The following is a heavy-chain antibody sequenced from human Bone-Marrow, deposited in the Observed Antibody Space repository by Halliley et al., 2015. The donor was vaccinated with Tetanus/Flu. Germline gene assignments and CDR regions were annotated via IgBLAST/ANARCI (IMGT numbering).Heavy chain of an antibody. CDR2: IGQDGGER. Sequence: GLGWVANIGQDGGERNYVDSVKGRFSISRDNGRNSLYLQMSSLTVDDTAVYYCAAGTGWTSYHWGQGTLVTVSS. J-gene: IGHJ4*02. CDR3: AAGTGWTSYH. D-gene: IGHD3-16*02. V-gene: IGHV3-7*03.